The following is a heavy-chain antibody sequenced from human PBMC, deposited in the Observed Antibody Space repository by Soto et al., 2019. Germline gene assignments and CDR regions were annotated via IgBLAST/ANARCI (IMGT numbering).Heavy chain of an antibody. CDR1: GFTFSSYA. Sequence: PGGSLRLSCAASGFTFSSYAMHWVRQAPGKGLEWVAVISYDGSNKYYADSVKGRFTISRDNSKNTLYLQMNSLRAEDTAVYYCSVGPGYSSSWYALNWRQGTLVTVSS. CDR2: ISYDGSNK. J-gene: IGHJ4*02. V-gene: IGHV3-30-3*01. CDR3: SVGPGYSSSWYALN. D-gene: IGHD6-13*01.